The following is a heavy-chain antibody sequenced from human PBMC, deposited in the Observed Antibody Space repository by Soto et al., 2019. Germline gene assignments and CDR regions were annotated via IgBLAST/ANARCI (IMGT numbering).Heavy chain of an antibody. CDR2: IIPIFGTA. Sequence: SVKVSCKASGGTFSSYAISWVRQAPGQGLEWMGGIIPIFGTANYAQKFQGRVTITADKSTSTAYMELSSLRSEDTAVYYCARGSGGYFDWLRPQGFDYWGQGALVTVSS. CDR1: GGTFSSYA. J-gene: IGHJ4*02. D-gene: IGHD3-9*01. V-gene: IGHV1-69*06. CDR3: ARGSGGYFDWLRPQGFDY.